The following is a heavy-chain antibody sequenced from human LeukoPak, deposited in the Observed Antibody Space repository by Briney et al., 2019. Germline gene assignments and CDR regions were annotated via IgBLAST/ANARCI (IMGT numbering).Heavy chain of an antibody. CDR1: GGSFSGYY. Sequence: SETLSLTCAVYGGSFSGYYWSWIRQPPGKGLEWIGEINHSGSTNYNPSLKSRVTISVDTSKNQFSLKLSSVTAADTAVYYCARHVLSSGYSYGLNFDYWGQGTLVTVSS. V-gene: IGHV4-34*01. CDR3: ARHVLSSGYSYGLNFDY. CDR2: INHSGST. J-gene: IGHJ4*02. D-gene: IGHD5-18*01.